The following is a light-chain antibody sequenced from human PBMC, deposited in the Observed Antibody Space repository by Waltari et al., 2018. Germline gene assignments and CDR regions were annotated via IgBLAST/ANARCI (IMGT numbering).Light chain of an antibody. V-gene: IGKV3-20*01. CDR2: HAS. CDR3: QKYDFLPAT. Sequence: IVLTQSPGTLSLSPGERSTLSCRASQCVGKYLAWYQQRPGQAPRLLLYHASIRATGIPDRFSGSRSGTDFSLTISRLEPEDFAVYYCQKYDFLPATFGQGTTVEIK. CDR1: QCVGKY. J-gene: IGKJ1*01.